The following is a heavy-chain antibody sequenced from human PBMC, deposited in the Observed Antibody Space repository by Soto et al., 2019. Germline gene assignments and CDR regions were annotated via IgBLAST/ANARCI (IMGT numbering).Heavy chain of an antibody. CDR1: GYTFTSYY. D-gene: IGHD1-7*01. CDR3: ARDGWGTTPYYYGMDV. CDR2: INPSGGST. J-gene: IGHJ6*02. V-gene: IGHV1-46*01. Sequence: QVQLVQSGAKVKKPGASVKVSCKASGYTFTSYYMHWVRQAPGQGLEWMGIINPSGGSTSYAQKFQGRVTMTRDTSTSTVYMELSSLRSEDTAVYYCARDGWGTTPYYYGMDVWGQGTTVTVSS.